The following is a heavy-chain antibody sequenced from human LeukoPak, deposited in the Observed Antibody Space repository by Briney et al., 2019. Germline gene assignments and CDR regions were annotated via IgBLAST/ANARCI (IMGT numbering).Heavy chain of an antibody. D-gene: IGHD3-22*01. CDR2: ISYSGST. J-gene: IGHJ3*02. CDR3: ARSGDYYDSSGYFSWTFDI. CDR1: GGSISSYY. V-gene: IGHV4-59*01. Sequence: PSETLSLTCTVSGGSISSYYWSWTRQPPGKGLEWIGYISYSGSTNYNPSLRSRVTISVDTSKNQFSLKLSSVTAADTAVYYCARSGDYYDSSGYFSWTFDIWGQGTMVTVSS.